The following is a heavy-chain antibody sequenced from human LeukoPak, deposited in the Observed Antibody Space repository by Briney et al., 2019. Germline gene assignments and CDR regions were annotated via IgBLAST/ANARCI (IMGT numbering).Heavy chain of an antibody. CDR3: SRGARCGWFVY. V-gene: IGHV4-59*01. CDR1: GGSISSYY. J-gene: IGHJ4*02. Sequence: SETLSLTCTVSGGSISSYYWSWIRQPPGKGLEWIGYIYYSGSTNYNPSLKSRVTISVDTSKNQFSLKLSSVTAADTAVYYCSRGARCGWFVYWGQGTLVTVSS. D-gene: IGHD6-19*01. CDR2: IYYSGST.